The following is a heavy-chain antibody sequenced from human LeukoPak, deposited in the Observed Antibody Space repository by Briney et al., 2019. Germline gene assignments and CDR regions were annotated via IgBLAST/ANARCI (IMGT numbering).Heavy chain of an antibody. D-gene: IGHD2-21*02. CDR3: ARQGDAWYFDL. CDR1: GYSISSGYY. V-gene: IGHV4-38-2*02. Sequence: SETLSLTCTVSGYSISSGYYWGWIRQPPGKGLEWIGSIYHSGSTYYNPSLQSRVTISVDTSKNQIFLRLSSVTAADTAVYYCARQGDAWYFDLWGRGTLLTVSS. CDR2: IYHSGST. J-gene: IGHJ2*01.